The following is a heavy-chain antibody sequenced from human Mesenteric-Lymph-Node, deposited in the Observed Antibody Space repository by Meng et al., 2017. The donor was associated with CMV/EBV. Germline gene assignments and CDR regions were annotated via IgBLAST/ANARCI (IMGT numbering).Heavy chain of an antibody. Sequence: SEPLSLTCTVSGGSISSYYWSWIRQPPGKGLEWIGYIYYSGSTNYNPSLKSRVTISVDTSKNQYSLKLSSVTAADTAVYNFARGGQGHYYYGMDVWGQGTTVTVSS. CDR3: ARGGQGHYYYGMDV. J-gene: IGHJ6*02. V-gene: IGHV4-59*01. CDR2: IYYSGST. CDR1: GGSISSYY.